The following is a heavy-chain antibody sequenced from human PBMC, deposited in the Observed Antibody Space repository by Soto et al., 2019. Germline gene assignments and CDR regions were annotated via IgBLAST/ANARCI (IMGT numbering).Heavy chain of an antibody. D-gene: IGHD2-15*01. V-gene: IGHV1-18*01. J-gene: IGHJ6*02. CDR3: AREGSRPYYYYGMDV. CDR2: ISTYNGDT. Sequence: QVQLVQSGAEVKKPGASVKVSCKASGYSFTTYGIAWVRLAPGQGLEWMGWISTYNGDTDYAQNLQGRVIMTTDTSTTTAYMELRSLRSDDTAVYYCAREGSRPYYYYGMDVWGQGTTVSVSS. CDR1: GYSFTTYG.